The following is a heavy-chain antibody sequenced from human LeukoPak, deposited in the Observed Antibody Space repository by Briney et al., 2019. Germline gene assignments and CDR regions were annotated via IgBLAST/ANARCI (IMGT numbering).Heavy chain of an antibody. D-gene: IGHD4-17*01. J-gene: IGHJ4*02. V-gene: IGHV1-18*01. CDR2: ISAHNGNT. Sequence: ASVKVSCKASGYTFTSYGISWVRQAPGQGLEWMGWISAHNGNTNYAQKLQGRVTMTTDTSTSTAYMELRSLRSDDTAVYYCARDPGYGDYLAFDYWGQGTLVTVSS. CDR3: ARDPGYGDYLAFDY. CDR1: GYTFTSYG.